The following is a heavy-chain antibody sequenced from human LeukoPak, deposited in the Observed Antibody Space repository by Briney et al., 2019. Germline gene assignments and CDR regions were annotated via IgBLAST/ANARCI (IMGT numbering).Heavy chain of an antibody. CDR1: GFTFSSYW. V-gene: IGHV3-7*01. CDR3: ARDVWEDTYYYDSSGLDY. Sequence: PGGSLRLSCAASGFTFSSYWMSWVRQAPGKGLEWVANIKQDGSEKYYVDSVKGRFTISRDNAKNSLYLQMNSLRAEDTAVYYCARDVWEDTYYYDSSGLDYWGQGTLVTVSS. D-gene: IGHD3-22*01. CDR2: IKQDGSEK. J-gene: IGHJ4*02.